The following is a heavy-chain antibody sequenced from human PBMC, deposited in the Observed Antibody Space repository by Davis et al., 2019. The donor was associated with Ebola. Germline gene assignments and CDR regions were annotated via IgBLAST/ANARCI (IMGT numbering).Heavy chain of an antibody. CDR3: ARDSPTPGY. V-gene: IGHV3-33*01. J-gene: IGHJ4*02. D-gene: IGHD1-1*01. CDR1: GFTFSSYG. CDR2: IWYDGSNK. Sequence: GESLKISCAASGFTFSSYGMHWVRQAPGKGLEWVAVIWYDGSNKYYADSVKGRFTISRDTSKNTVYLQMNNVRAEDTAVYYCARDSPTPGYWGQGTLVTVSS.